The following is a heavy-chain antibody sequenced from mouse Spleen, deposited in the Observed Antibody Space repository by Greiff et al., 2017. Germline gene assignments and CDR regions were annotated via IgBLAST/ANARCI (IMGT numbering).Heavy chain of an antibody. CDR3: ARGDGYYGYFDY. CDR2: IWGDGST. CDR1: GFSLTGYG. V-gene: IGHV2-6-7*01. J-gene: IGHJ2*01. Sequence: VMLVESGPGLVAPSQSLSITCTVSGFSLTGYGVNWVRQPPGKGLEGLGMIWGDGSTDYNSALKSRLSISKDNSKSQVFLKMNSLQTDDTARYYCARGDGYYGYFDYWGQGTTLTVSS. D-gene: IGHD2-3*01.